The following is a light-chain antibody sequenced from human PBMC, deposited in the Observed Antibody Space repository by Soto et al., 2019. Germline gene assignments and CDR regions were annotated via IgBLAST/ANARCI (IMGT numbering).Light chain of an antibody. V-gene: IGKV1-39*01. CDR2: AAS. Sequence: DIQMTQSPSSLSASVGDRVTITCRASQSISSYLNWYQQKPGKAPKLLIYAASSLQSGVPSRFSGSGSGTDFTLTISSPQPEDFATYYCQQSYSTPLTVGGGTKVDIK. CDR3: QQSYSTPLT. CDR1: QSISSY. J-gene: IGKJ4*01.